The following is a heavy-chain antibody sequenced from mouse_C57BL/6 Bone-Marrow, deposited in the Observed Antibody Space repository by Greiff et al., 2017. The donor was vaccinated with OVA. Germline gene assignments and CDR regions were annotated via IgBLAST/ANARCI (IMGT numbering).Heavy chain of an antibody. J-gene: IGHJ3*01. V-gene: IGHV1-62-2*01. CDR1: GYTFTEYT. CDR2: FYPGSGSI. Sequence: QVQLQQSGAELVKPGASVKLSCKASGYTFTEYTIHWVKQRSGQGLEWIGWFYPGSGSIKYNEKFKDKATLTADKSSSTVYMELSRLTSEDSAVYFCARHEDLYYYGSSYLTWFAYWGQGTLVTVSA. CDR3: ARHEDLYYYGSSYLTWFAY. D-gene: IGHD1-1*01.